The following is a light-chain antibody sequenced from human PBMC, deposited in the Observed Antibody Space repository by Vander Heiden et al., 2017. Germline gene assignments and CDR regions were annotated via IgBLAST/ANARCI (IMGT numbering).Light chain of an antibody. Sequence: DIQMTHSPSSLSASVGDRVTITCQASQDISNYLNWYQQKPGKAPKLLIYDASNLETGVPSRFSGSGSGTDFTFTISSLQPEDIATYYCQQYDNLPPDTFGQGTKLEIK. CDR2: DAS. CDR3: QQYDNLPPDT. J-gene: IGKJ2*01. V-gene: IGKV1-33*01. CDR1: QDISNY.